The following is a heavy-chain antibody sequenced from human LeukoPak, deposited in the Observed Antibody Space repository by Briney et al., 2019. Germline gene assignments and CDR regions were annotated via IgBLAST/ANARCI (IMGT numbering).Heavy chain of an antibody. J-gene: IGHJ4*02. CDR1: GITFTNAW. Sequence: GGSLRLSCAASGITFTNAWMSWVRQPPGKGLEWVSIIYSGGNTFYTDSVKGRFTISRDSSKNTLYLQMDSLRAEDTAVYYCAHPQKLGGFDNWGQGTLVTVSS. D-gene: IGHD7-27*01. CDR3: AHPQKLGGFDN. V-gene: IGHV3-53*01. CDR2: IYSGGNT.